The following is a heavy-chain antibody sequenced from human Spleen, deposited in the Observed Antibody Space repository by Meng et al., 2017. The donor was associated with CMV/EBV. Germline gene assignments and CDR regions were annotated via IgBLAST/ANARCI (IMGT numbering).Heavy chain of an antibody. V-gene: IGHV3-48*04. CDR2: ISSSSTII. Sequence: GGSLRLSCAASGFTFRTYSMNWVRQAPGKGLEWVSYISSSSTIIYYADSVKGRFTISRDNAKNSLYLQMNSLRAVDTAVYFCARGYHDREFRSWGKGTLVTVSS. D-gene: IGHD3-22*01. J-gene: IGHJ5*02. CDR1: GFTFRTYS. CDR3: ARGYHDREFRS.